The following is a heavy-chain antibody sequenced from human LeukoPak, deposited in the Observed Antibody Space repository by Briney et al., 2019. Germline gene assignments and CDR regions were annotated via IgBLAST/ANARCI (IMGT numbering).Heavy chain of an antibody. CDR3: ARDQGRYYDFWSGSDAFDI. V-gene: IGHV4-4*07. Sequence: SETLSLTCTVSGGSISSYYWSWIRQPAGKGLEWIGRIYTSGSTNYNPSLKSRVTMSVDTSKNQFSLKLSSVTAADTAVYYCARDQGRYYDFWSGSDAFDIWGQGTMVTVSP. D-gene: IGHD3-3*01. CDR2: IYTSGST. J-gene: IGHJ3*02. CDR1: GGSISSYY.